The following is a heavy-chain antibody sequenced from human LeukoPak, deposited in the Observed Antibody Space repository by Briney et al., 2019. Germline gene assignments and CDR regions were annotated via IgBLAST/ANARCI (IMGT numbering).Heavy chain of an antibody. V-gene: IGHV4-59*01. Sequence: PSETLSLTCTVSGGSISSDYWSWIRQPPGKGLEWIGYIPYSGNTNYNPSLKSRVTISVDTSENQFSLKLSSVTAADTAVYYCARGFGSSGDFDYWGQGTLVTVSS. CDR3: ARGFGSSGDFDY. CDR2: IPYSGNT. CDR1: GGSISSDY. J-gene: IGHJ4*02. D-gene: IGHD3-22*01.